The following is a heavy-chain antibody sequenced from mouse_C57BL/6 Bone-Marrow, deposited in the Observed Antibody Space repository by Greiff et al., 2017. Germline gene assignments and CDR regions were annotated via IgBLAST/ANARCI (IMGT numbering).Heavy chain of an antibody. CDR1: GYSFTGYY. CDR3: ARRGPYAMDY. CDR2: INPSTGGT. V-gene: IGHV1-42*01. Sequence: EVKLQESGPELVKPGASVKISCKASGYSFTGYYMNWVKQSPEKSLEWIGEINPSTGGTTYNQKFKAKATLTVDKSSSTAYMQLKSLTSEDSAVYCCARRGPYAMDYWGQGTSVTVSS. J-gene: IGHJ4*01.